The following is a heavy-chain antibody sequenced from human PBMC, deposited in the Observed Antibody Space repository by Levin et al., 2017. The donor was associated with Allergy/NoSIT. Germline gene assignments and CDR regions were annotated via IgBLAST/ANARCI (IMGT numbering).Heavy chain of an antibody. CDR1: GGTFSSYA. CDR2: IIPILGIA. J-gene: IGHJ4*02. D-gene: IGHD6-19*01. CDR3: ARTNSIAVAAPFDY. Sequence: ASVKVSCKASGGTFSSYAISWVRQAPGQGLEWMGRIIPILGIANYAQNFQGRVTITADKSTSTAYMELSSLRSEDTAVYYCARTNSIAVAAPFDYWGQGTLVTVSS. V-gene: IGHV1-69*04.